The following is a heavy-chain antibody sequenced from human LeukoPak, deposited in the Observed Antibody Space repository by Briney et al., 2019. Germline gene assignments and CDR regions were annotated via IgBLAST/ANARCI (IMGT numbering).Heavy chain of an antibody. CDR2: IYYSGST. CDR3: ARGGKTYNWFDP. Sequence: PSETLSLTCTVSGGSISSYYWSWIRQHPGKGLEWIGYIYYSGSTYYNPSLKSRVTISVDTSKNQFSLKLSSVTAADTAVYYCARGGKTYNWFDPWGQGTLVTVSS. D-gene: IGHD1/OR15-1a*01. J-gene: IGHJ5*02. V-gene: IGHV4-59*06. CDR1: GGSISSYY.